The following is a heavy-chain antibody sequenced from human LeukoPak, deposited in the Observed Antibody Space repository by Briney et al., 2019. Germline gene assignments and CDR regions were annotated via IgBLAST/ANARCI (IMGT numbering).Heavy chain of an antibody. Sequence: GGSLRLSCAASGFTFSSYSMNWVRQAPGKGLEWVANIRQDGSEKFYVDSVKGRFTISRDSAKNSLYLQMNSLRAEDTAVYYCARETPDAFDIWGQGTMVTVSS. J-gene: IGHJ3*02. CDR2: IRQDGSEK. V-gene: IGHV3-7*01. CDR3: ARETPDAFDI. CDR1: GFTFSSYS.